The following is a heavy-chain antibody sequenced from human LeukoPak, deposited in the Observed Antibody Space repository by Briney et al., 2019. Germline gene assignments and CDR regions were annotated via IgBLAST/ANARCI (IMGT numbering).Heavy chain of an antibody. Sequence: ASVKVSCKASGYTFTIYGISWVRQAPGQGLEWMGWISAYNGNTNYAQKLQGRVTMTTDTSTSTAYMELRSLRSDDTAVYYCARDKEMATITGAFDIWGQGTMVTVSS. D-gene: IGHD5-24*01. V-gene: IGHV1-18*01. CDR2: ISAYNGNT. J-gene: IGHJ3*02. CDR1: GYTFTIYG. CDR3: ARDKEMATITGAFDI.